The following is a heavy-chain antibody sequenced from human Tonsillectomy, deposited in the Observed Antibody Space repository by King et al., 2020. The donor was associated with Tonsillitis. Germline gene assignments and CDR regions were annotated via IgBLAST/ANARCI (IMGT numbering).Heavy chain of an antibody. V-gene: IGHV1-46*03. CDR3: ARAYGSGSYHHFDH. D-gene: IGHD3-10*01. Sequence: QLVQSGAEVKRPGASVKVSCKTSGYTFTSYYMHWLRQAPGQGLEWMGIIDPSGGSTSCAQKFQGSVTMTRDTSTSTVYMELRSLRSEDTAVYYCARAYGSGSYHHFDHWGQGTLVTVSS. CDR2: IDPSGGST. CDR1: GYTFTSYY. J-gene: IGHJ4*02.